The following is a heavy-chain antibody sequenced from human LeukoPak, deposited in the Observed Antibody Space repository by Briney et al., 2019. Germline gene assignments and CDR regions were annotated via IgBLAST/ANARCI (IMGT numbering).Heavy chain of an antibody. V-gene: IGHV1-69*04. CDR2: IIPILGMA. J-gene: IGHJ6*02. Sequence: ASVKVSCKASGGTFSSYAISWVRQAPGQGLEWMGRIIPILGMANYAQKFQGRVTITADKSTSTAYMELSSLRSEDTAVYYCARDDYYDSSGYNPTYYYYGMDVWGQGTTVTVSS. D-gene: IGHD3-22*01. CDR3: ARDDYYDSSGYNPTYYYYGMDV. CDR1: GGTFSSYA.